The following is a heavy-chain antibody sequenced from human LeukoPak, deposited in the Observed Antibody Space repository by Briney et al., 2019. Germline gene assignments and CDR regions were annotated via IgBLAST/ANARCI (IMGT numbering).Heavy chain of an antibody. J-gene: IGHJ4*02. CDR1: GFTFSNYY. D-gene: IGHD1-20*01. CDR2: INSDGRDT. CDR3: ATFGYNWNLGY. V-gene: IGHV3-74*01. Sequence: GGSLRLSCAASGFTFSNYYVHWVRQRPGKGLVWVSRINSDGRDTGYVDSVKGRFTISRDNAKNTVYLQMNSLRAEDTAVYYCATFGYNWNLGYWGQGTLVTVSS.